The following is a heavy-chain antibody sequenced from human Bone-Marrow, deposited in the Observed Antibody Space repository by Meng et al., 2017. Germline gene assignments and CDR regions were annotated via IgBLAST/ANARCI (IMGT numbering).Heavy chain of an antibody. Sequence: GESLKISCKGSGYSFTSYWIGWVRQMPGKGLEWMGIIYPGDSDTRYSPSFPGQVTISADKSISTAYLQWSSLKASDTAMYYGAGLIAGFTMIRGVRLRGYGDVWGQGTTVTVSS. D-gene: IGHD3-10*01. CDR1: GYSFTSYW. V-gene: IGHV5-51*01. CDR2: IYPGDSDT. J-gene: IGHJ6*02. CDR3: AGLIAGFTMIRGVRLRGYGDV.